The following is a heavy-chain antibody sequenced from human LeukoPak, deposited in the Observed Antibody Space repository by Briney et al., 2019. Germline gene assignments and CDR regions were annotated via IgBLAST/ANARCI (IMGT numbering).Heavy chain of an antibody. D-gene: IGHD2-2*01. V-gene: IGHV3-30-3*02. J-gene: IGHJ4*02. CDR3: AKSHCGSFSCSRAEF. Sequence: GGSLRLSCAASGFTFSSYAMHWVRQAPGKGLEWVAVISYDGSNKYYADSVKGRFTISRDNSKNTLYLQMNSLRAEDTAVYYCAKSHCGSFSCSRAEFWGQGTLVTVSS. CDR1: GFTFSSYA. CDR2: ISYDGSNK.